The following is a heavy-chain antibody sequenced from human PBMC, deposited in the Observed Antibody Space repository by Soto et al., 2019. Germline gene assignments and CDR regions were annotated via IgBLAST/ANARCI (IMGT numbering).Heavy chain of an antibody. D-gene: IGHD1-26*01. CDR3: ATAVGAVSTDY. CDR1: GFTFSYYW. Sequence: PGGSLRLSCAASGFTFSYYWMHWVRQAPGKGLVWVSRIASDGSSTSYADSVKGRFTISRDNAKNTLYLQMNSLRAEDTAVYYCATAVGAVSTDYWGQGTLVTVSS. V-gene: IGHV3-74*01. CDR2: IASDGSST. J-gene: IGHJ4*02.